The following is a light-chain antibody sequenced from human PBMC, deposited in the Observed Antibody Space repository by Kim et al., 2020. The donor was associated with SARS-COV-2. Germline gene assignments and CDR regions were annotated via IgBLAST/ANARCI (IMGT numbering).Light chain of an antibody. V-gene: IGKV3-11*01. CDR3: QQRGNWPLT. J-gene: IGKJ3*01. Sequence: LSLGDRATLSCRASRSVSSSLAWYQQKPGQAPRLVISDASNRATGIPARFSGSGSGTDFTLTISSLEPEDFAVYYCQQRGNWPLTFGPGTKVDIK. CDR1: RSVSSS. CDR2: DAS.